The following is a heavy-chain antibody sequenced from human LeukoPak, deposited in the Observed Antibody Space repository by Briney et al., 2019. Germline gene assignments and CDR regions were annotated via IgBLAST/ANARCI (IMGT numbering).Heavy chain of an antibody. J-gene: IGHJ6*03. CDR1: GATFSSYA. CDR2: IIPIFGTA. CDR3: ATTERGYSYGYYYYYMDV. D-gene: IGHD5-18*01. Sequence: SVKLSCKASGATFSSYAISWVRRSPGQGLEWMGGIIPIFGTANSAQKFQGRVTISADKSTSTAYMELSSLRSEDTAVYYCATTERGYSYGYYYYYMDVWGKGTTVTVSS. V-gene: IGHV1-69*06.